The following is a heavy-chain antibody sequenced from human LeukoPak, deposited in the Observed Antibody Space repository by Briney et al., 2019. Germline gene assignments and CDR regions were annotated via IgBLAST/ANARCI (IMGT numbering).Heavy chain of an antibody. V-gene: IGHV3-20*04. CDR1: GFKFDDYG. CDR2: ISWNGGNT. Sequence: PGGSLRLSCAASGFKFDDYGMSWVRQAPGKGLEWVSSISWNGGNTGYADSVKGRFTISRDNAKNSLFLQVNSLRADDTAFYYCAREGIYCVNGVCYLDYWGQGTLVTVSS. J-gene: IGHJ4*02. D-gene: IGHD2-8*01. CDR3: AREGIYCVNGVCYLDY.